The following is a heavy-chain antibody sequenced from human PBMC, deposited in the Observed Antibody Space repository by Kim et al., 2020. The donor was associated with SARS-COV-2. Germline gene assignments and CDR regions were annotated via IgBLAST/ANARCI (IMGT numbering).Heavy chain of an antibody. J-gene: IGHJ4*02. V-gene: IGHV1-18*04. CDR2: ISAYNGNT. CDR1: GYTFTSYG. D-gene: IGHD6-19*01. CDR3: ARVRAWIIAVAGVNHFDY. Sequence: ASVKVSCKASGYTFTSYGISWVRQAPGQGLEWMGWISAYNGNTNYAQKLQGRVTMTTDTSTSTAYMELRSLRSDDTAVYYCARVRAWIIAVAGVNHFDYWGQGTLVTVSS.